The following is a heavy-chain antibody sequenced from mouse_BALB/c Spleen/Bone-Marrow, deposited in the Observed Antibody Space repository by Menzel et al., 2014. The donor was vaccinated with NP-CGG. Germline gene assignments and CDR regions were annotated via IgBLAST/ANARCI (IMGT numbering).Heavy chain of an antibody. CDR1: GFTFSSYT. D-gene: IGHD4-1*01. CDR2: ISNGGGST. Sequence: EVHLVESGGGLVQPGGSLKLSCAASGFTFSSYTMSWVRQTPEKRLEWVAYISNGGGSTYYPDTVKGRFTISRVNAKNTLYLQMSSLKSEDTAMYYCATGTFAYWGQGTLVTVSA. V-gene: IGHV5-12-2*01. J-gene: IGHJ3*01. CDR3: ATGTFAY.